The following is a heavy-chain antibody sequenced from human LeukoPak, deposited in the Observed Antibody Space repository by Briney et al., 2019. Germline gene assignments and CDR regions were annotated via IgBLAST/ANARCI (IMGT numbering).Heavy chain of an antibody. CDR2: INHSGST. CDR1: GGSFSGYY. Sequence: PSETLSLTCAVYGGSFSGYYWSWIRQPPGKGLEWIGEINHSGSTYYNPSLKSRVTISVDRSKNQFSLKLSSVTAADTAVYYCARGGYSGYVGYFDYWGQGTLVTVSS. CDR3: ARGGYSGYVGYFDY. D-gene: IGHD5-12*01. J-gene: IGHJ4*02. V-gene: IGHV4-34*01.